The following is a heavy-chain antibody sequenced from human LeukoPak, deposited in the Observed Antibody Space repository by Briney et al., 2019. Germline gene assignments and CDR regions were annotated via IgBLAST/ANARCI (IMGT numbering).Heavy chain of an antibody. D-gene: IGHD3-22*01. CDR3: AAFTTYYYDSSGYYYHY. J-gene: IGHJ4*02. CDR2: IVVGSGNT. V-gene: IGHV1-58*01. Sequence: SVKVSCKASGFTFTSSAVQWVRQARGQRLEWIGWIVVGSGNTNYAQKFQERVTITRDMSTSTAYMELSSLRSEDTAVYYCAAFTTYYYDSSGYYYHYWGQGTLVTVSS. CDR1: GFTFTSSA.